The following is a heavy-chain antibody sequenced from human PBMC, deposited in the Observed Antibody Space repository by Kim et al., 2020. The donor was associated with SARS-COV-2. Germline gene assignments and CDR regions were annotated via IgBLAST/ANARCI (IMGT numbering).Heavy chain of an antibody. CDR1: GFSLSTSGVG. Sequence: SGPTLVKPTQTLTLTCTFSGFSLSTSGVGVGWIRQPPGKALEWLALIYWNDDKRYSPSLKSRLTITKDTSKNQVVLTMTNMDPVDTATYYCAHRHEGNYVGRFLEAIFDYWGQGTLVTVSS. D-gene: IGHD3-3*01. J-gene: IGHJ4*02. CDR2: IYWNDDK. V-gene: IGHV2-5*01. CDR3: AHRHEGNYVGRFLEAIFDY.